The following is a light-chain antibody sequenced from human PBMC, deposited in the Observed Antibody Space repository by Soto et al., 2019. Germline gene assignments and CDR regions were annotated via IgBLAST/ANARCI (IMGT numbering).Light chain of an antibody. CDR3: QQRSNWPRT. Sequence: EIVLTQSPGTLSLSPGDRATLYCRASQSVSSSNLAWYRQKRGQSPRLLIYDASNRATGIPARFSGSGSGTDFTLTISSLEPEDFAVYYCQQRSNWPRTFGQGTKVDIK. CDR2: DAS. CDR1: QSVSSSN. J-gene: IGKJ1*01. V-gene: IGKV3D-20*02.